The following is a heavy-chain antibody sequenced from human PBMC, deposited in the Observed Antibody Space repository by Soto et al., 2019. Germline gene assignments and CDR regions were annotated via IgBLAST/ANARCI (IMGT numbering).Heavy chain of an antibody. V-gene: IGHV3-21*01. CDR2: ISSSSSYI. CDR3: ARIGAVRGVLERFDY. CDR1: GFTFSSYS. Sequence: GGSLRLSCAASGFTFSSYSMNWVRQAPGKGLEWVSSISSSSSYIYYADSVKGRFTISRDNAKNSLYLQMNSLRAEETAVYYCARIGAVRGVLERFDYWGQGTLVTVSS. D-gene: IGHD3-10*01. J-gene: IGHJ4*02.